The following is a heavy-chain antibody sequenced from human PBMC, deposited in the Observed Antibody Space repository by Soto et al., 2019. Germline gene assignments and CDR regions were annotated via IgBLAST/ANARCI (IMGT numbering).Heavy chain of an antibody. Sequence: TGGSLRLSCAASGFTFSNAWMSWVRQAPGKGLEWVGRIKSKTDGGTTDYAAPVKGRFTISRDDSKNTLYLQMNSLKTEDTAVYYCTTDMQGWGRLEWLLYGPLDELGFDAFDIWGQGTMVTLSS. J-gene: IGHJ3*02. CDR1: GFTFSNAW. CDR2: IKSKTDGGTT. D-gene: IGHD3-3*01. V-gene: IGHV3-15*01. CDR3: TTDMQGWGRLEWLLYGPLDELGFDAFDI.